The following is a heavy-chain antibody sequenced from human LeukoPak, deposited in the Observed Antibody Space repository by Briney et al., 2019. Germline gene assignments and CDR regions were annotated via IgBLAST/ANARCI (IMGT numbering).Heavy chain of an antibody. CDR3: ATVSYYYDSSGYQGYLQH. CDR2: FDPEDGET. Sequence: ASVKVSCKVSEYTLTELSMHWVRQAPGKGVGWLGGFDPEDGETIYAQKFQGRVTMTEDTSTDTAYMELSSLSSEDTAMYYCATVSYYYDSSGYQGYLQHWGQGTLVTVSS. CDR1: EYTLTELS. J-gene: IGHJ1*01. D-gene: IGHD3-22*01. V-gene: IGHV1-24*01.